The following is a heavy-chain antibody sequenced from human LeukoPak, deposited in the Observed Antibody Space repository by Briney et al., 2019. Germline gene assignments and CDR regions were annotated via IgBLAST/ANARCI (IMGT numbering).Heavy chain of an antibody. Sequence: GGSLRLSCAASGFTFSTHSMTWVRQAPGKGLEWVANINQDGREKYYVDSVKGRFTISRDNAKNSVSLQMNSLRAEDTALYYCARDKSYGDSEDYWGQGTLVTVSS. CDR2: INQDGREK. CDR1: GFTFSTHS. V-gene: IGHV3-7*05. D-gene: IGHD4-17*01. CDR3: ARDKSYGDSEDY. J-gene: IGHJ4*02.